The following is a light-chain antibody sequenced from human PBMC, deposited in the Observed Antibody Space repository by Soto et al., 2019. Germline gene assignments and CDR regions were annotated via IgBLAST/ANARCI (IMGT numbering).Light chain of an antibody. J-gene: IGLJ1*01. Sequence: VLPQPPSVPAAAVQNVTISCSGSSSNIGGNSVSWYQQLPGTATKPLIYDDNKRPSRIPDRFSGSKSGTSATLGITGFQTGDEADYYCGSWDSSLSASVFGTGTKVTVL. CDR3: GSWDSSLSASV. CDR2: DDN. CDR1: SSNIGGNS. V-gene: IGLV1-51*01.